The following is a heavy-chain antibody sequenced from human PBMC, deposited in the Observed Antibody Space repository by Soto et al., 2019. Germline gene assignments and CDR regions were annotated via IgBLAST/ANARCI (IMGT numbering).Heavy chain of an antibody. D-gene: IGHD3-3*01. Sequence: GGSLRLSCAASGFTFSSYWMSWVRQAQGKGLEWVANIKQDGREKYYVDSVKGRFTISRDKAKNSLSLQMNSLRAEDTAVYYCARDEKAFAYYDFWSGYFNWFDPWGQGTLVTVSS. V-gene: IGHV3-7*01. CDR1: GFTFSSYW. CDR2: IKQDGREK. CDR3: ARDEKAFAYYDFWSGYFNWFDP. J-gene: IGHJ5*02.